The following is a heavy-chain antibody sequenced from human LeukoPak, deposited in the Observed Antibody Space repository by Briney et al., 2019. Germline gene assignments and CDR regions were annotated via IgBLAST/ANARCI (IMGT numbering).Heavy chain of an antibody. CDR3: ARRKAVAGPTYCFDY. CDR2: ISGSGGST. V-gene: IGHV3-23*01. J-gene: IGHJ4*02. D-gene: IGHD6-19*01. CDR1: GFTFSSYA. Sequence: GGSLRLSCAASGFTFSSYAMSWVRQAPGKGLEWVSAISGSGGSTYYADSVKGRFTISRDNSKNTLYLQMNSLRAEDTAVYYCARRKAVAGPTYCFDYWGQGTLVTVSS.